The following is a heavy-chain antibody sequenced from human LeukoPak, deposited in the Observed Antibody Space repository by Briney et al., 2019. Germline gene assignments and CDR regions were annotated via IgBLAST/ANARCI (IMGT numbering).Heavy chain of an antibody. D-gene: IGHD2-8*01. CDR3: ARRVAFCTNGVCYLPPEHFDY. V-gene: IGHV4-38-2*01. CDR2: IHHSGST. Sequence: KPSETLSLTCAVSGYSISSGYYWGWIRQPPGKGLEWIGSIHHSGSTYYNPSLKSRVTISVDTSKNQFSLKLSSVTAADTAVYYCARRVAFCTNGVCYLPPEHFDYWGQGTLVTVSS. J-gene: IGHJ4*02. CDR1: GYSISSGYY.